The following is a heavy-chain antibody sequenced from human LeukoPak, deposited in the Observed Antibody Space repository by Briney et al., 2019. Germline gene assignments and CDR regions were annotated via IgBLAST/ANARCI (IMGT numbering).Heavy chain of an antibody. D-gene: IGHD3-22*01. J-gene: IGHJ4*02. V-gene: IGHV1-69*05. CDR3: ASFPYDSSGYYPDY. CDR2: IIPIFGTA. Sequence: SVKVSCKASGGTFSSYAISWVRQAPGQGLEWMGRIIPIFGTANYAQKFQGRVTMTRDTSISTAYMELSRLRSDDTAVYYCASFPYDSSGYYPDYWGQGTLVTVSS. CDR1: GGTFSSYA.